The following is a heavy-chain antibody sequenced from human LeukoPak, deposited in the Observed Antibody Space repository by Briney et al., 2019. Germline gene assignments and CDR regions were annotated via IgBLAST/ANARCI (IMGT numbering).Heavy chain of an antibody. CDR2: IYYSGST. V-gene: IGHV4-39*01. D-gene: IGHD6-6*01. CDR3: ARSYSSSSPPFYYYYGMDV. CDR1: GGSISSSSYY. Sequence: KTSETLSLTCTVSGGSISSSSYYWGWIRQPPGKGLEWIGSIYYSGSTYYNPSLKSRVTISVDTSKNQFSLKLSSVTAADTAVYYCARSYSSSSPPFYYYYGMDVWGQGTTVTVSS. J-gene: IGHJ6*02.